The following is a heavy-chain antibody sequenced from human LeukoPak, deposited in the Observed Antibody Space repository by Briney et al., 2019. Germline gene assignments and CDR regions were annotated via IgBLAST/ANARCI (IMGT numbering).Heavy chain of an antibody. D-gene: IGHD6-13*01. CDR1: GYTFTNYD. CDR3: ARGNRLYSSSWSSLPFDI. Sequence: SVKVSCKASGYTFTNYDINWVRQATGQGLEWMGWTNPISGYTGYPQKFQGRVTMTMNTSISTAYMEVSSLRSEDTAVYYCARGNRLYSSSWSSLPFDIWGHGTMVTVSS. V-gene: IGHV1-8*01. J-gene: IGHJ3*02. CDR2: TNPISGYT.